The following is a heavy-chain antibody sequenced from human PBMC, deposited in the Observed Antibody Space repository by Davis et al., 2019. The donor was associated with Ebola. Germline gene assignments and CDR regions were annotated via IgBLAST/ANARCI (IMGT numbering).Heavy chain of an antibody. D-gene: IGHD1-1*01. CDR3: ARDLERRANYYGMDV. CDR2: IIPIFGTA. CDR1: GGTFSSYA. Sequence: SVKVSCKASGGTFSSYAISWVRQAPGQGLEWMGGIIPIFGTANYAQKFQGRVTITADESTSTAYMELSSLRSEDTAVYYCARDLERRANYYGMDVWGQGTTVTVSS. J-gene: IGHJ6*02. V-gene: IGHV1-69*13.